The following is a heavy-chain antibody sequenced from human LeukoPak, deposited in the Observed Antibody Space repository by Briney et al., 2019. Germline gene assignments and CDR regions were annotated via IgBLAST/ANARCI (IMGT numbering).Heavy chain of an antibody. Sequence: SETLSLTCSVSGGSISSSSYYWGWIRQTPGKGLEWIGSIYYSGSTYYNPSLKSRVTISVDTSKNQFSLKLSSVTAADTAVYYCARHLVTGIAARPLSGAFDIWGQGTMVTVSS. V-gene: IGHV4-39*01. CDR3: ARHLVTGIAARPLSGAFDI. J-gene: IGHJ3*02. CDR1: GGSISSSSYY. CDR2: IYYSGST. D-gene: IGHD6-6*01.